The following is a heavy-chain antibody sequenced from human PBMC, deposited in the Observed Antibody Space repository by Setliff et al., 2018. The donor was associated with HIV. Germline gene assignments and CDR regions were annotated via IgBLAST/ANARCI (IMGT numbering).Heavy chain of an antibody. D-gene: IGHD3-22*01. CDR1: GFTFSTYW. J-gene: IGHJ4*02. Sequence: PGGSLRLSCAASGFTFSTYWMSWVRQAPGKGLEWVANINQDGREKYYVDSVKGRFTISRDNAKDSLYLQMNSLRGEDTAVYYCAGSRGYFVKADWGQGTLVTLSS. V-gene: IGHV3-7*01. CDR3: AGSRGYFVKAD. CDR2: INQDGREK.